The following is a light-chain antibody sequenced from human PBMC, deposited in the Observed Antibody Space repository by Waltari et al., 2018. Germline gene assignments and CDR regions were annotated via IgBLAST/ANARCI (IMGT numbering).Light chain of an antibody. CDR3: CSYAGSSFYV. CDR1: SGVVRGYNL. CDR2: EGS. J-gene: IGLJ1*01. Sequence: QSPRLRPPSWFGPPGRPIPTSCPGPSGVVRGYNLASWYQQPPGKAPKLMIYEGSKRPSGVSNRFSGSKSGNTASLTISGLQAEDEADYYCCSYAGSSFYVFGTGTKVTVL. V-gene: IGLV2-23*01.